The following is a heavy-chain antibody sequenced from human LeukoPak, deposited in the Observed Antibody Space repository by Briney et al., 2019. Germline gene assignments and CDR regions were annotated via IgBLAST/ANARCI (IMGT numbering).Heavy chain of an antibody. CDR2: IIPIFGTT. J-gene: IGHJ4*02. CDR1: GGTFISYA. V-gene: IGHV1-69*13. CDR3: ARIKERITIFGVSYYFDY. D-gene: IGHD3-3*01. Sequence: GASVKVSCKASGGTFISYAINWVRQAPGQGLEWMGGIIPIFGTTNYAQKFQGRVTITADESTSTAYMELSSLRSEDTAVYYCARIKERITIFGVSYYFDYWGQGTLVTVSS.